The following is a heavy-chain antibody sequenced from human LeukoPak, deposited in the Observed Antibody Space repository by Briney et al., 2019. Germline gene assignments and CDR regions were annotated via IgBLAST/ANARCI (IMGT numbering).Heavy chain of an antibody. V-gene: IGHV3-30*19. Sequence: GGSLRLSCAASGFTFSSYGMHWVRQAPGKGLEWVAVISYDGSNKYYADSVKGRFTISRDNSKNTLYLQMNSLRAEDTAVYYCARDRVRTTYYYYYMDVWGKGTTVTVSS. CDR1: GFTFSSYG. D-gene: IGHD4-17*01. CDR2: ISYDGSNK. J-gene: IGHJ6*03. CDR3: ARDRVRTTYYYYYMDV.